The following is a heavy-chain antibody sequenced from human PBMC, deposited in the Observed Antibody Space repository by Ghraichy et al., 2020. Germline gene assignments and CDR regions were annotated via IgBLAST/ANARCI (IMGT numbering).Heavy chain of an antibody. V-gene: IGHV3-21*01. CDR2: ISSSSSRI. CDR3: ARYGSGNYAPKDY. D-gene: IGHD3-10*01. J-gene: IGHJ4*02. Sequence: GGSLRLSCAASGFTFSSYTMNWVRQAPGKGLEWVSSISSSSSRIFYADSVKGRFTISRDNAKNSLYLQMNSLRAEDTAVYYCARYGSGNYAPKDYWGQGTLVTVSS. CDR1: GFTFSSYT.